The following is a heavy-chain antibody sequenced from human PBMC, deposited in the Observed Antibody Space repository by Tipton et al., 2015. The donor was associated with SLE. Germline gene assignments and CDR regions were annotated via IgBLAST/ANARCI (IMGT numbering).Heavy chain of an antibody. V-gene: IGHV4-39*07. J-gene: IGHJ5*02. D-gene: IGHD6-13*01. CDR1: GGAISSSRYY. Sequence: TLSLTCAVSGGAISSSRYYLGWIRPPPGKGLEWIGSIYYSRRTYYNPSLKSRVTISVDTSKNQFSLKLSSVTAADTAVYYCARAQRLVRWFDPWGQGTLVT. CDR3: ARAQRLVRWFDP. CDR2: IYYSRRT.